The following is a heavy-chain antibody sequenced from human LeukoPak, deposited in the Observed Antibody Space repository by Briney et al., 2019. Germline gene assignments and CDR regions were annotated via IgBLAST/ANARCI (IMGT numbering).Heavy chain of an antibody. CDR2: ISGSGGTT. D-gene: IGHD3-16*01. V-gene: IGHV3-23*01. CDR3: AKEPPFDDYYFDF. Sequence: HPGGSLRLSCGASGFTFSSYAMSRVRQAPGKGLEWVSGISGSGGTTYYADSVKGRFTISRDSSKNTLYLQMNSLRAEDTAVYYCAKEPPFDDYYFDFWGQGTLVTVSS. CDR1: GFTFSSYA. J-gene: IGHJ4*02.